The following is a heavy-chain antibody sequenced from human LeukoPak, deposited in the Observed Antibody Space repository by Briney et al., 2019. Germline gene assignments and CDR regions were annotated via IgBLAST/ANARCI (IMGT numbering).Heavy chain of an antibody. J-gene: IGHJ4*02. D-gene: IGHD6-19*01. CDR1: GFTFSSYS. CDR2: ISSSSSTI. V-gene: IGHV3-48*04. CDR3: ERDPRMAVERPRYFGY. Sequence: PGGSLRLSCAASGFTFSSYSMNWVRQALGKGLEWVSYISSSSSTIYYADSVKGRFTISRDNAKNSLYLQMNSLRAEDTAVYYCERDPRMAVERPRYFGYWGQGTLVTVSS.